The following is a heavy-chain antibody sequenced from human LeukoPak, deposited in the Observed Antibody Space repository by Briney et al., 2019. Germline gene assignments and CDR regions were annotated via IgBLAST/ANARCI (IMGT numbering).Heavy chain of an antibody. Sequence: GGSLRLSCAASGFTFSSYSMNWVRQAPGKGLEWVSSISSSSSYIYYADSVKGRFTISRDNAKNSLYLQMNSLRAEDTAVYYCARASFKIVVVIAFDYWGQGTLVTASS. CDR3: ARASFKIVVVIAFDY. CDR2: ISSSSSYI. D-gene: IGHD3-22*01. J-gene: IGHJ4*02. V-gene: IGHV3-21*01. CDR1: GFTFSSYS.